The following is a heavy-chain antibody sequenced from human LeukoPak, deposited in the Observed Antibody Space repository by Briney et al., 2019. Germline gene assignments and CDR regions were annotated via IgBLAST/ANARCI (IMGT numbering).Heavy chain of an antibody. D-gene: IGHD6-13*01. CDR2: IYYSGGT. CDR3: VRQQLAANWFDP. V-gene: IGHV4-59*01. CDR1: GGSISSYY. J-gene: IGHJ5*02. Sequence: SEILSLTCTVSGGSISSYYWSWIRQPPGKGLEWIGYIYYSGGTNYNPSLKSRVTISVDTSKNQFSLKLSSVTAADTAVYYCVRQQLAANWFDPWGQGTLVTVSS.